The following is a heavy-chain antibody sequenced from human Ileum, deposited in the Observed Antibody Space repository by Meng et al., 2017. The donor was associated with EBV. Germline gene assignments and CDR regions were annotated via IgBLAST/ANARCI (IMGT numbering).Heavy chain of an antibody. CDR2: ISAFNGNT. J-gene: IGHJ5*02. CDR3: ARVVEGATSWLDR. V-gene: IGHV1-18*01. D-gene: IGHD1-26*01. CDR1: GYTFHNYG. Sequence: VQVGPEVKKPWAYVWVPCQSSGYTFHNYGINWVRQAPGQGLGWMGWISAFNGNTDYAQKFQGRVTMTTDTSTTTTYMELRSLRSDDTAVYYCARVVEGATSWLDRWGQGTLVTVSS.